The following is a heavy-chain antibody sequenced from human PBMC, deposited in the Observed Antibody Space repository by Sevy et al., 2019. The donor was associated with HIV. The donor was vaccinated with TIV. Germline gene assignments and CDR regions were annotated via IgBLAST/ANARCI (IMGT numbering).Heavy chain of an antibody. V-gene: IGHV1-2*06. J-gene: IGHJ5*02. Sequence: ASVKVSCKASGYTFTGYYMHWVRQAPGQGLEWMGRINPNSGGTNYAQKFQGRVTMTRDTSISTAYMELSRLRSDDTAVYYCARARIAARFHSWFDPWGQGTLVTVSS. CDR2: INPNSGGT. CDR3: ARARIAARFHSWFDP. CDR1: GYTFTGYY. D-gene: IGHD6-6*01.